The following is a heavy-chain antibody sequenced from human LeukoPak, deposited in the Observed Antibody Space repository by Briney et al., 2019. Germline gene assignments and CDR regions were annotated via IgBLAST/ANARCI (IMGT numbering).Heavy chain of an antibody. CDR3: LRNGGDVKE. D-gene: IGHD2-21*02. J-gene: IGHJ4*02. CDR2: INPISGGA. V-gene: IGHV1-2*06. Sequence: ASVKLSCKASGYIFTGYYIHWVRQAPGQGLEWMGRINPISGGADYAQRFQGMVTMTRDTSINTAYMELTSLRSDDTAVYYCLRNGGDVKEWGQGTLVTVSS. CDR1: GYIFTGYY.